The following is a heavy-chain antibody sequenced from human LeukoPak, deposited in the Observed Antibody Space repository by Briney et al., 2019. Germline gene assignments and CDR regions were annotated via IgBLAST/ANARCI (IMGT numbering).Heavy chain of an antibody. CDR2: INYSGST. V-gene: IGHV4-39*01. D-gene: IGHD3-22*01. J-gene: IGHJ4*02. Sequence: SETLSLTCTVSGGSISSSSYFWAWIRHPPGKGLEWIGNINYSGSTHFNASLKSRITISVDASKNQFSLKLSSVTAADTAVYYCGRRVAGSGYRDYWGQGTLVTVSS. CDR1: GGSISSSSYF. CDR3: GRRVAGSGYRDY.